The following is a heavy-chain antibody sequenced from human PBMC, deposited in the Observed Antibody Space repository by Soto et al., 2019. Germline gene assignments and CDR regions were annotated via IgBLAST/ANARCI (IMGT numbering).Heavy chain of an antibody. CDR3: ATYYRDTAMVIVRDY. CDR2: IIPILGIA. V-gene: IGHV1-69*02. CDR1: GGTFSSYT. Sequence: QVQLVQSGAEVKKPGSSVKVSCKASGGTFSSYTISWVRQAPGQGLEWMGRIIPILGIANYAQKFQGRVTITADKATSTADRELSSLRSEDTAVYYCATYYRDTAMVIVRDYWGQGTLVTVSS. J-gene: IGHJ4*02. D-gene: IGHD5-18*01.